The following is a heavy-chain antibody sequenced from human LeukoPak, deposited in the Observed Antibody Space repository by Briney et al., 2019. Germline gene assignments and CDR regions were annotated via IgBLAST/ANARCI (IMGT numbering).Heavy chain of an antibody. Sequence: ASVKVSCKASGYTFTGYYMHWVRQAPGQGLEWMGRINPNSGGTNYAQKFQGRVTMTRDTSISTAYMELSRLRSDDTAVYYCARGRIGTNPSGYLTWVRGTLVTVSS. CDR2: INPNSGGT. CDR3: ARGRIGTNPSGYLT. J-gene: IGHJ4*02. D-gene: IGHD5-12*01. V-gene: IGHV1-2*06. CDR1: GYTFTGYY.